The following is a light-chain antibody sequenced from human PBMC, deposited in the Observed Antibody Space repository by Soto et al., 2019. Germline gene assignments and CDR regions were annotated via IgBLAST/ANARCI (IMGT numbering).Light chain of an antibody. CDR3: QQYDDFILN. CDR1: QDIDNY. J-gene: IGKJ4*01. Sequence: DIQMTQSPSSLSASVGDRVTITCQASQDIDNYLNWYQQKPGKAPKLLIYDVSNLETGVPSRFSGSGSGTDFTFKISRMQTEFIETYYCQQYDDFILNFGGGTKVDIK. CDR2: DVS. V-gene: IGKV1-33*01.